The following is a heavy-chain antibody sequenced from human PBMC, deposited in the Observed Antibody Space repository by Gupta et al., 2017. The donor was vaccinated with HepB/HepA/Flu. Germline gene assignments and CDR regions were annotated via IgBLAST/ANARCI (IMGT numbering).Heavy chain of an antibody. V-gene: IGHV1-3*01. Sequence: QVQLVQSGAEVKKPGASVTVSCKASGYTFTSYSIFWVRQAPGQSLEWMGWINPGYGNTKYSQKFQGRVTITRDTSASTAYMELSGLRSEDTALYYCARAGRTYSDSYNWFDPWGQGTLVTVSS. CDR1: GYTFTSYS. J-gene: IGHJ5*02. D-gene: IGHD4-11*01. CDR3: ARAGRTYSDSYNWFDP. CDR2: INPGYGNT.